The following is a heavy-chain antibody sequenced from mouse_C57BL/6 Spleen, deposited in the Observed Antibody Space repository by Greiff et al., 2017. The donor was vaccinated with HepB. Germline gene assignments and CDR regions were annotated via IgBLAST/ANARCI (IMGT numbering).Heavy chain of an antibody. Sequence: VQLQQSGAELARPGASVKLSCKASGYTFTSYGISWVKQRTGQGLEWIGVIYPRSGNTYYNEKFKGKATLTADKSSSTAYMELRSLTSEDSAVYFCARYGARAMDYWGQGTSVTVSS. CDR3: ARYGARAMDY. J-gene: IGHJ4*01. CDR1: GYTFTSYG. D-gene: IGHD3-3*01. V-gene: IGHV1-81*01. CDR2: IYPRSGNT.